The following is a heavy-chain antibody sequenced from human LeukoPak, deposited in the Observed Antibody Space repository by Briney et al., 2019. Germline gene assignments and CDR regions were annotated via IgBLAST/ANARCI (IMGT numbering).Heavy chain of an antibody. Sequence: ASVKVSCKASGYTFTGYYMHWVRQAPGQGLEWMGWINPNSGGTNYAQKFQGRVTMTRDTSISTAYMELSRLRSDDTAVYYCAREVATIPSFDYWGQGTLVTVSS. CDR2: INPNSGGT. J-gene: IGHJ4*02. CDR3: AREVATIPSFDY. D-gene: IGHD5-12*01. V-gene: IGHV1-2*02. CDR1: GYTFTGYY.